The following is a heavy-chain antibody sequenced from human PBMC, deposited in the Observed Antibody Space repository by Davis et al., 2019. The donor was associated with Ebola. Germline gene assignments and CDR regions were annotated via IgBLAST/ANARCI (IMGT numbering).Heavy chain of an antibody. V-gene: IGHV6-1*01. CDR1: GDRLSSNSAA. CDR2: TYYRSKWYN. D-gene: IGHD2-2*01. Sequence: HSQTLSLTCAISGDRLSSNSAAWNWFRQSPSRGLEWLGRTYYRSKWYNDYAVSVKSRITINPDTSKNQFSLKLSSVTAADTAVYYCEGLGYCSSTSCAGAWGQGTLVTVSS. J-gene: IGHJ5*02. CDR3: EGLGYCSSTSCAGA.